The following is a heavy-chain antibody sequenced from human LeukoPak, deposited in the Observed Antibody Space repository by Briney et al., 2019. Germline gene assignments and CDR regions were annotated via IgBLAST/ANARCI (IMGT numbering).Heavy chain of an antibody. D-gene: IGHD2-21*02. J-gene: IGHJ4*02. CDR1: GFTFTSYW. CDR3: ARDATRGGDNDY. CDR2: INEDGSYK. V-gene: IGHV3-7*01. Sequence: GSLRLSCAVSGFTFTSYWMSWVRQAPGKGLEWVANINEDGSYKFHADSVKGRLTISRDNSKNSLYLQMSSLRADDTAVYYCARDATRGGDNDYWGQGTRVIVSS.